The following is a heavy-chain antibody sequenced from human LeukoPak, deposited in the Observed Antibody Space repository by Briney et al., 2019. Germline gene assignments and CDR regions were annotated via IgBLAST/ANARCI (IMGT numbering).Heavy chain of an antibody. CDR2: ISSSSSTI. V-gene: IGHV3-48*01. CDR1: GFTFSSYS. Sequence: GGSLRLSCAASGFTFSSYSMNWVRQAPGKGLEWVSYISSSSSTIYYAGSVKGRFTISRDNAKNSLYLQMNSLRAEDTAVYYCARVRTTTWFDPRGQGTLVTVSS. J-gene: IGHJ5*02. D-gene: IGHD4-17*01. CDR3: ARVRTTTWFDP.